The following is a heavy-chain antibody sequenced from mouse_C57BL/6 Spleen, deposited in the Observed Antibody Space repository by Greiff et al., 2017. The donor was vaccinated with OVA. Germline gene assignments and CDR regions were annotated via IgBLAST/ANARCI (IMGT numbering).Heavy chain of an antibody. Sequence: EVQLVESGGGLVQPGGSMKLSCAASGFTFSDAWMDWVRQSPEKGLEWVAEIRNKANNHATYYAESVKGRFTISRDDSKSSVYLQMNSLRAEDTGIYYCTRDDGYYLAWFAYWGQGTLVTVSA. V-gene: IGHV6-6*01. D-gene: IGHD2-3*01. CDR3: TRDDGYYLAWFAY. CDR2: IRNKANNHAT. CDR1: GFTFSDAW. J-gene: IGHJ3*01.